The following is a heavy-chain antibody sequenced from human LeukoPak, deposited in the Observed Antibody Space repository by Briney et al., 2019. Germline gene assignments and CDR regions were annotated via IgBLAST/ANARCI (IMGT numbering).Heavy chain of an antibody. CDR2: INPNSGGT. D-gene: IGHD3-22*01. V-gene: IGHV1-2*02. Sequence: ASVKVSCKASGYTFTGYYMHWVRQAPGQGLEWMGWINPNSGGTNYAQKFQGRVTMTRDTSISTAYMELGRLRSDDTAVYYCARVSPYYYDSSGYLDYWGQGTLVTVSS. J-gene: IGHJ4*02. CDR1: GYTFTGYY. CDR3: ARVSPYYYDSSGYLDY.